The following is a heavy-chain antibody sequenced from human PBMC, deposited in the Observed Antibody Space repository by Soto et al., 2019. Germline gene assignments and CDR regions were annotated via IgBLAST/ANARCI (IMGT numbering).Heavy chain of an antibody. CDR2: ISSNGDST. V-gene: IGHV3-64D*06. Sequence: SGGSLRISCSTSTFTFRNYAMYWVRQAPGKGLEYVSGISSNGDSTNYADSVKGRFTISRDNSKNTLYLQMSSLRAEDTAVYYCVTPGRDGYNYYFDYWGQGTLVTVSS. D-gene: IGHD5-12*01. CDR3: VTPGRDGYNYYFDY. CDR1: TFTFRNYA. J-gene: IGHJ4*02.